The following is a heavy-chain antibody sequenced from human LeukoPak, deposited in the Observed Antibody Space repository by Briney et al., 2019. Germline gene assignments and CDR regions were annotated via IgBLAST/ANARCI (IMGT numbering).Heavy chain of an antibody. CDR1: GYTFTSYG. CDR2: ISAYNGNT. D-gene: IGHD3-22*01. V-gene: IGHV1-18*01. J-gene: IGHJ5*02. CDR3: ARVFIEGYDSSGYYVGGHWFDP. Sequence: ASVKVSCKASGYTFTSYGISWVRQAPGQGLEWMGWISAYNGNTNYAQKLQGRVTMTTDTSTSTAYMELRSLRSDDTAVYYCARVFIEGYDSSGYYVGGHWFDPWGQGTLVTVSS.